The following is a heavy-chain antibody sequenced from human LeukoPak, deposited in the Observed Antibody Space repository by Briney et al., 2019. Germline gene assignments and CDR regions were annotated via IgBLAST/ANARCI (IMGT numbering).Heavy chain of an antibody. V-gene: IGHV3-23*01. J-gene: IGHJ4*02. CDR1: GFTFSSYA. Sequence: GGSLNLSCADSGFTFSSYAMSWVRQAPGKGLEWVSAISNSGGSTYYADSVKGRFTISRDNSKNTLYLQMNSLRAEDTAVYYCAKDRGGYCGGVCHFVYWGQGPLVTVSS. CDR2: ISNSGGST. D-gene: IGHD2-21*02. CDR3: AKDRGGYCGGVCHFVY.